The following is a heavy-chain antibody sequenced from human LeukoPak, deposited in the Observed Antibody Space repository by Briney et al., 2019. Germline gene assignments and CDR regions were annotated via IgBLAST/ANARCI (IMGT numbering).Heavy chain of an antibody. J-gene: IGHJ5*02. Sequence: ASVKVSCTASGYTFTSYDINWVRQATGQGLEWMGWMNPNSGNTGYAQKFQGRVTITRNTSISTAYMELSSLRSEDTAVYYCARAPPSIVVVVAATRWFDPWGQGTLVTVSS. CDR3: ARAPPSIVVVVAATRWFDP. CDR2: MNPNSGNT. V-gene: IGHV1-8*01. CDR1: GYTFTSYD. D-gene: IGHD2-15*01.